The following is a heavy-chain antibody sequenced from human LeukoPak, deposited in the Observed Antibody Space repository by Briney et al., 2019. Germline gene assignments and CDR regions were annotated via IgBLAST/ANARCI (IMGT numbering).Heavy chain of an antibody. Sequence: GGSLRLSCAGAEFTLSNYWMSWVRQAPGKGLEWVANIRQDGNEKYYVDSVKGRFTISRDNAKNSLYLQMNSLKAEDTALYYCTRQDCSGGTCSYVDYWGQGTMVTVSS. CDR3: TRQDCSGGTCSYVDY. V-gene: IGHV3-7*05. D-gene: IGHD2-15*01. CDR1: EFTLSNYW. CDR2: IRQDGNEK. J-gene: IGHJ4*02.